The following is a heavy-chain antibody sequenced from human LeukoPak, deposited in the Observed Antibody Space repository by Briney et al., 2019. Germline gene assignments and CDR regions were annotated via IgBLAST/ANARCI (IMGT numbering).Heavy chain of an antibody. CDR2: INPNSGGT. D-gene: IGHD6-25*01. Sequence: ASVKVSCKASGYSFTDYYIHWVRQAPGQGLEWMGWINPNSGGTNYAQNFQGRVTMTRDTSIRTAYMELSRLTSDDTAMYYCAKDLHSSGGWYGFADQWGQGNLVTVSS. V-gene: IGHV1-2*02. CDR1: GYSFTDYY. J-gene: IGHJ4*02. CDR3: AKDLHSSGGWYGFADQ.